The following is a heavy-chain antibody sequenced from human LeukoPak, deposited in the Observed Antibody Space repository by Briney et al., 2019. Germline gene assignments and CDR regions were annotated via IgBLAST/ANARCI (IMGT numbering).Heavy chain of an antibody. CDR2: IYTSGST. D-gene: IGHD2-21*01. J-gene: IGHJ3*02. Sequence: SETLSLTCTVSGGSISSYYWSWIRQPAGKGLEWIGRIYTSGSTNYNPSLKSRVTISVDTSKNQFSLKLSSVTAADTAVYYCAATYDFNAFDIWGQGTMVTVSS. CDR3: AATYDFNAFDI. V-gene: IGHV4-4*07. CDR1: GGSISSYY.